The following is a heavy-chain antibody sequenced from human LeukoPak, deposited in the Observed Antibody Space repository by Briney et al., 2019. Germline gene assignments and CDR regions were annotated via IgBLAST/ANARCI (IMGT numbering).Heavy chain of an antibody. V-gene: IGHV3-21*01. CDR3: ARVLRSSGRYSSGGYFDY. J-gene: IGHJ4*02. CDR2: ISSSSSYI. Sequence: GGSLRLSCAASGFTFSNYAMNWVRQAPGKGLEWVSSISSSSSYIYYADSVKGRFTISRDNAKNSLYLQMNSLRAEDTAVYYCARVLRSSGRYSSGGYFDYWGQGTLVTVSS. D-gene: IGHD3-22*01. CDR1: GFTFSNYA.